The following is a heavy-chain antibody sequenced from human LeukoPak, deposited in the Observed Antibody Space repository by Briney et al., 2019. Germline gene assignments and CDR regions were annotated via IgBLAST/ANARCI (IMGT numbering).Heavy chain of an antibody. CDR3: ARGRGLDVVVVATTESDP. V-gene: IGHV3-11*01. J-gene: IGHJ5*02. CDR2: ISSSGGTI. CDR1: GFTFSDYY. Sequence: GGSLRLSCAASGFTFSDYYMSWIRQAPGKGLEWVSYISSSGGTIYYADSVKGRFTISRDNAKNSLYLQMNSLRAEDTAVYYCARGRGLDVVVVATTESDPWGQGTLVTVSS. D-gene: IGHD2-15*01.